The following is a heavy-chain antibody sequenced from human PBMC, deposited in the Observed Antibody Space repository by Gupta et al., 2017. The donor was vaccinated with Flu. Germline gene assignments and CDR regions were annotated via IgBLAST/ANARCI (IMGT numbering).Heavy chain of an antibody. CDR2: ISPDGTT. J-gene: IGHJ4*02. Sequence: SGFTLSNEWVHWGRQAPGKGLVWVSRISPDGTTTYADSVKGRFTISRDIAKNRLYLQMNSLKADDTAVYYCSRDTTGPNDCWGQGTLVTVSS. CDR3: SRDTTGPNDC. D-gene: IGHD1-1*01. V-gene: IGHV3-74*03. CDR1: GFTLSNEW.